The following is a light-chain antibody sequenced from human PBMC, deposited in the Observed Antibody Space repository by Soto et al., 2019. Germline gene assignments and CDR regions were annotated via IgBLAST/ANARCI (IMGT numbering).Light chain of an antibody. CDR1: QGISSY. V-gene: IGKV1-8*01. J-gene: IGKJ1*01. CDR2: AAS. CDR3: QQYYSYPHS. Sequence: AIRMTQSPSSFSASTGDRVTITCRASQGISSYLAWYQQKPGKAPKLLIYAASTLQSGVPSRFSGSGSGRDFTLTICCLQSEVFATYYCQQYYSYPHSFGQGTKVEIK.